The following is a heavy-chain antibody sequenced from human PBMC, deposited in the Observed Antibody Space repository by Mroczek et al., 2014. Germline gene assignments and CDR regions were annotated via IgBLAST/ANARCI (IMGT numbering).Heavy chain of an antibody. CDR1: GGSISSYY. Sequence: QVQLQESGPGLVKPSETLSLTCTVSGGSISSYYWSWIRQPPGKGLEWIGYIYYSGSTSYNPSLKSRVTISVDTSKNQFSLKLSSVTAADTAVYYCARGDGYKKGGRVSRIDYWGXGTLVTVSS. CDR3: ARGDGYKKGGRVSRIDY. D-gene: IGHD5-24*01. J-gene: IGHJ4*02. CDR2: IYYSGST. V-gene: IGHV4-59*01.